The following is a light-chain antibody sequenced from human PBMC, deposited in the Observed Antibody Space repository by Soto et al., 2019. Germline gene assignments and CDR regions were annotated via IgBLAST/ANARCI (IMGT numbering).Light chain of an antibody. CDR3: QQYTNWPLT. V-gene: IGKV3-15*01. J-gene: IGKJ4*01. CDR2: DAS. Sequence: EIVLTQSPATLSVSPGERATLSCRASHIVSNNLAWYQQKPGQAPRLLIYDASTRATGIPARFSGSGSGTEFTLTISSLQSEDFAVYYCQQYTNWPLTFGGGTKLEIK. CDR1: HIVSNN.